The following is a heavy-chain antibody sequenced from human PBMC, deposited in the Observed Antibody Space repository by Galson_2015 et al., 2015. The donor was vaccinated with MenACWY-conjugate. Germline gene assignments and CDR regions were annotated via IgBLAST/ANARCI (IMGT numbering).Heavy chain of an antibody. CDR2: INPYGGST. D-gene: IGHD3-16*01. V-gene: IGHV1-46*02. Sequence: SVKVSCKASGYTFNTYYMHWVRQAPGQGLEWAGIINPYGGSTTYAQKFQGRVTMTRDTSTSTVYMELSSLRSEDTAVYYCARGRGGYYYGMDVWGQGTTVTVSS. CDR1: GYTFNTYY. J-gene: IGHJ6*02. CDR3: ARGRGGYYYGMDV.